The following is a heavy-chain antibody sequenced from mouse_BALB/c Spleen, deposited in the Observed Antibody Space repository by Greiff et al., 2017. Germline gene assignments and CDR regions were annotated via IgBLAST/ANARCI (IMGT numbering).Heavy chain of an antibody. Sequence: DVMLVESGGGLVKPGGSLKLSCAASGFTFSSYTMSWVRQTPEKRLEWVAIISSGGSYTYYPDSVKGRFTISRDNAKNTLYLQMSSLKSEDTAMYYCSTTVVATDYWGQGTTLTVSS. V-gene: IGHV5-6-4*01. CDR3: STTVVATDY. CDR1: GFTFSSYT. CDR2: ISSGGSYT. D-gene: IGHD1-1*01. J-gene: IGHJ2*01.